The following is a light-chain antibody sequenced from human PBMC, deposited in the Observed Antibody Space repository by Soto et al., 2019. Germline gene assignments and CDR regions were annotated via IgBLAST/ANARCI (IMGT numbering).Light chain of an antibody. J-gene: IGLJ1*01. CDR2: GNN. Sequence: QSVLTQPPPVSGAPGQRVTISCTGSSSNIGAGYDVHWYQLLPGTAPKLLIYGNNNRAPGVPDRFSGSKSGTSASLTITGLQAEDETDYFCNSYDSTLSGFVFGSGTKLTVL. CDR3: NSYDSTLSGFV. V-gene: IGLV1-40*01. CDR1: SSNIGAGYD.